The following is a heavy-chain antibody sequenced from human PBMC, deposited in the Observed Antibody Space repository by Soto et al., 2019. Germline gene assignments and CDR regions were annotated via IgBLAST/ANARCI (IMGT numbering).Heavy chain of an antibody. Sequence: LSLTCAVSGGSISSSNWWSWVRQPPGKGLEWIGEIYHSGSTNYNPSLKSRVTISVDKSKNQFSLKLSSVTAADTAVYYCARAEYYYDSSGYYPTGYFDYWGQGTLVTVSS. CDR1: GGSISSSNW. J-gene: IGHJ4*02. CDR3: ARAEYYYDSSGYYPTGYFDY. V-gene: IGHV4-4*02. CDR2: IYHSGST. D-gene: IGHD3-22*01.